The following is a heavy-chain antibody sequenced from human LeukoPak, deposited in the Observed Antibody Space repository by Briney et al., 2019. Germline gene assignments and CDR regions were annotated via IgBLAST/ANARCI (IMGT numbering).Heavy chain of an antibody. V-gene: IGHV1-2*02. CDR2: INPNSGGT. CDR3: ARLRAGTPNWFDP. J-gene: IGHJ5*02. CDR1: GYTFTGYY. D-gene: IGHD1-1*01. Sequence: ASVNVSCKASGYTFTGYYMHWVRQAPGQGLEWMGWINPNSGGTNYAQKFQGRVTMTRDTSISTAYMELSRLRSDDTAVYYCARLRAGTPNWFDPWGQGTLVTVSS.